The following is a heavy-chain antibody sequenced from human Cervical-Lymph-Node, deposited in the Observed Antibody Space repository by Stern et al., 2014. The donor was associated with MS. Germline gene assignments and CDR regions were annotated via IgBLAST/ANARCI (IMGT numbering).Heavy chain of an antibody. Sequence: QVQLQESGPGLVKPSETLSLTCAVSGDSISSYTHYWAWIRQPPGKGLEWIGSVSYSGATYYNPSLKSPVTISVDTSKNHFSLGLTSVTAADTAVYYCAKHACTGAACPFDLWGQGTLVTVSS. CDR2: VSYSGAT. CDR3: AKHACTGAACPFDL. CDR1: GDSISSYTHY. D-gene: IGHD2-8*02. J-gene: IGHJ4*02. V-gene: IGHV4-39*01.